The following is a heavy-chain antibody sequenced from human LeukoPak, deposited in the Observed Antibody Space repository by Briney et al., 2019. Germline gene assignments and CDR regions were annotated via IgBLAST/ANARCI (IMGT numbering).Heavy chain of an antibody. J-gene: IGHJ4*02. V-gene: IGHV3-23*01. CDR2: ISGRSTST. D-gene: IGHD3-22*01. CDR3: ARDRVQRNYYDSSGYSY. Sequence: PGGSLRLSCAASGFTFSSYAMTWVRQAPGMGLEWVSSISGRSTSTYYADSVKGRFTVSRDNSKNTLYLQMNSLRAEDTAVYYCARDRVQRNYYDSSGYSYWGQGTLVTVSS. CDR1: GFTFSSYA.